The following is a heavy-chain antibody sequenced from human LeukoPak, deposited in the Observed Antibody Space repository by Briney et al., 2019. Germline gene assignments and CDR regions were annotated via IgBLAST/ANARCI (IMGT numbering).Heavy chain of an antibody. CDR1: GYTFTSYG. V-gene: IGHV1-18*01. CDR3: ARDPLRGLSSSSLPTWFDP. Sequence: ASVKVPCKASGYTFTSYGISWVRQAPGQGLEWMGWISAYNGNTNYAQKLQGRVTMTTDTSTSTAYMELRSLRSDDTAVYYCARDPLRGLSSSSLPTWFDPWGQGTLVTVSS. CDR2: ISAYNGNT. D-gene: IGHD6-6*01. J-gene: IGHJ5*02.